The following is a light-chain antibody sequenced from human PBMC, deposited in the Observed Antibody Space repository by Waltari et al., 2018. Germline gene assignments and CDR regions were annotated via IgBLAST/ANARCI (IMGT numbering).Light chain of an antibody. J-gene: IGLJ2*01. Sequence: QSALTQPRSVSGSPGQSVPISCTGTSRDVGGYKPLSWYQHHPGKAPKLRIYDVSKRPSGVPDRFSGSKSGNTASLTISGLQAEDEADYYCCSYAGSYTLVFGGGTKLTVL. CDR3: CSYAGSYTLV. CDR1: SRDVGGYKP. V-gene: IGLV2-11*01. CDR2: DVS.